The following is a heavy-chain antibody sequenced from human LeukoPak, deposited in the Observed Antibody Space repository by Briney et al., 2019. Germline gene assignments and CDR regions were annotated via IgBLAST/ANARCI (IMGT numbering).Heavy chain of an antibody. D-gene: IGHD6-19*01. CDR1: GYTFSTYD. Sequence: ASVKVSCKASGYTFSTYDINWVRQATGQGLEWLGWMSPTSGNTGYAQRFQGRVTMTWDTSISTAYMELSSLRAEDTAVYYCSRGHTVSGDYWGQGTLVTVFS. CDR2: MSPTSGNT. CDR3: SRGHTVSGDY. V-gene: IGHV1-8*01. J-gene: IGHJ4*02.